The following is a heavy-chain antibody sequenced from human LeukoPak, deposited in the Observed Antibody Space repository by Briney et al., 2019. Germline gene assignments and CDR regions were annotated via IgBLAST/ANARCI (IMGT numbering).Heavy chain of an antibody. J-gene: IGHJ4*02. CDR3: ARLGGYHDPPDY. CDR2: IYHSGST. CDR1: GGSISSGGYY. D-gene: IGHD3-16*02. Sequence: PSQTLSLTCTVSGGSISSGGYYWSWIRQHPGKGLEWIGYIYHSGSTYYNPSLKSRVTISVDTSKNQFSLKLSSVTAADTAVYYCARLGGYHDPPDYWGQGTLVTVSS. V-gene: IGHV4-31*03.